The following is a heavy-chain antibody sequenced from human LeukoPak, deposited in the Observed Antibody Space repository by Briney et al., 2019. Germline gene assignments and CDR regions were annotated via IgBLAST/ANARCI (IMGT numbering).Heavy chain of an antibody. J-gene: IGHJ4*02. CDR2: IYSSGSS. CDR1: GGSITSYY. Sequence: PSETLSLTCSVSGGSITSYYWSWIRQPPGKGLEWIGYIYSSGSSNYNPSLRSRVTTSVDTSKNQFSLNLSSVTAADTAVYYCAREMTYFPTRWGQGTLVTVSS. V-gene: IGHV4-4*08. CDR3: AREMTYFPTR. D-gene: IGHD3-10*01.